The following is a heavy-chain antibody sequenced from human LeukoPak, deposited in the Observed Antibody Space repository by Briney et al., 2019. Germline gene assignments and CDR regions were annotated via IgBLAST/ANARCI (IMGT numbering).Heavy chain of an antibody. J-gene: IGHJ4*02. D-gene: IGHD2-2*01. CDR3: ARSPALGYCSSTSCYIYFDY. CDR1: GGTFSSYA. V-gene: IGHV1-69*05. CDR2: IIPIFGTA. Sequence: ASVKVSCKASGGTFSSYAISWVRQAPGQGLEWMGGIIPIFGTANYAQKFQGRVTITTDETTSTAYMELSSLRSEDTAVYYCARSPALGYCSSTSCYIYFDYWGQGTLVTVSS.